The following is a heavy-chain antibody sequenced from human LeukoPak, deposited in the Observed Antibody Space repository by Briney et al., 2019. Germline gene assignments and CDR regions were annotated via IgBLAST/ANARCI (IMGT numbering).Heavy chain of an antibody. V-gene: IGHV1-2*02. CDR3: ARAGLLWFGELLDAFDT. CDR1: GYTFTGYY. D-gene: IGHD3-10*01. J-gene: IGHJ3*02. Sequence: ASVKVSCKASGYTFTGYYMHWVRQAPGQGLEWMGWINPNSGGTNYAQKFQGRVTMTRDTSISTAYMELSRLRSDDTAVYYCARAGLLWFGELLDAFDTWGQGTMVTVSS. CDR2: INPNSGGT.